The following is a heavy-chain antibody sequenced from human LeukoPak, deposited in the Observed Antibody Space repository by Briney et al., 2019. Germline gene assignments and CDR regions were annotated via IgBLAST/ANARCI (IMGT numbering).Heavy chain of an antibody. CDR2: INPSGGST. D-gene: IGHD1-1*01. Sequence: ASVKVSCKASGYTFTSYYMHWVRQAPGQGLEWMGIINPSGGSTSYAQKFQGRVTMTRDTSTSAVYMELSSLRSEDTAVYYCAGGRSSNAFDYWGQGTLVTVSS. V-gene: IGHV1-46*01. CDR1: GYTFTSYY. CDR3: AGGRSSNAFDY. J-gene: IGHJ4*02.